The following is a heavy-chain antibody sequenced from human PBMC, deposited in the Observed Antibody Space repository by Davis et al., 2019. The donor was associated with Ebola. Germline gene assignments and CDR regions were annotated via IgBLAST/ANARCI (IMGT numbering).Heavy chain of an antibody. Sequence: ASVKVSCKVSGYTLTELSMHWVRQAPGKGLEWMGGFDPEDGETIYAQKFQGRVTTTEDTSTDTAYMELSSLRSEDTAVYYCARAPLGYCSSTSCFNWFDPWGQGTLVTVSS. V-gene: IGHV1-24*01. CDR1: GYTLTELS. CDR3: ARAPLGYCSSTSCFNWFDP. CDR2: FDPEDGET. D-gene: IGHD2-2*01. J-gene: IGHJ5*02.